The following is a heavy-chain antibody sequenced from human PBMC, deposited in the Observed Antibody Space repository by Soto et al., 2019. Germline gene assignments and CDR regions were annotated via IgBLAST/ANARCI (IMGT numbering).Heavy chain of an antibody. CDR3: ARVTTEITPAMDV. CDR2: INHSGST. V-gene: IGHV4-34*01. CDR1: GGSFSGYC. Sequence: SETLSLTCAVYGGSFSGYCWSWIRQPPGKGLEWIGEINHSGSTNYNPSLKSRVTISVDTSKNQFSLKLSSVTAADTAVYYCARVTTEITPAMDVWGKGTTVTVS. D-gene: IGHD3-16*01. J-gene: IGHJ6*03.